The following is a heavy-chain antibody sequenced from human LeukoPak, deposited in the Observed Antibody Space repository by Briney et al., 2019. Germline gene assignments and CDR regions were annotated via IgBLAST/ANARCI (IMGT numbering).Heavy chain of an antibody. Sequence: SGPTLVKPTQTLTLTCTFSGFSLSTSGVGVGWVRQPPGKALEWLALIYWDDDKRYSPSLKSRLTIAKDTSKNQVVLTMTNMDPVDTATYYCALRSPLNDAFDIWGQGTMVTVSS. V-gene: IGHV2-5*02. CDR3: ALRSPLNDAFDI. CDR1: GFSLSTSGVG. CDR2: IYWDDDK. J-gene: IGHJ3*02. D-gene: IGHD3-16*01.